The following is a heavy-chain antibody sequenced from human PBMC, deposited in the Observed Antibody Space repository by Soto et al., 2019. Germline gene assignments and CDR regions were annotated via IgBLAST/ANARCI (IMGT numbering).Heavy chain of an antibody. J-gene: IGHJ4*02. D-gene: IGHD6-6*01. CDR2: IYYSGST. CDR1: GGSISSYY. V-gene: IGHV4-59*01. CDR3: ARVEAARGAYYFDC. Sequence: QVQLQESGPGLVKLSATLSLTCTVSGGSISSYYWSWIRQPPGKGLEWIGYIYYSGSTNYNPSLKSRVTITVDTSKNQFSLKLSSVTAADTAVYYCARVEAARGAYYFDCWGQGTLVTVSS.